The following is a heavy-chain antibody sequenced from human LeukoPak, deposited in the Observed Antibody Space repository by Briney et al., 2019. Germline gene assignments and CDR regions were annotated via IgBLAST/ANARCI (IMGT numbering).Heavy chain of an antibody. J-gene: IGHJ5*02. CDR1: GGTFSSYA. D-gene: IGHD2-2*01. CDR3: ASHPGYCSSTSFCDWFDP. Sequence: GSSVKVSCKASGGTFSSYAISWVRQAPGQGLEWMGGIIPIFGTANYAQKFQGRVTITTDESTSTAYMELSSLRSEHTAVYYCASHPGYCSSTSFCDWFDPWGQGTLVTVSS. CDR2: IIPIFGTA. V-gene: IGHV1-69*05.